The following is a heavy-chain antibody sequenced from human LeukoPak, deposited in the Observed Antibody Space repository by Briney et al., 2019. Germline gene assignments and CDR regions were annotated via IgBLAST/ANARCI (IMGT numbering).Heavy chain of an antibody. CDR3: AKRSFYYGSGSYSYYFDY. CDR1: GFTFSSYA. Sequence: GGSLRLSCAASGFTFSSYAMSWVRQAPGKGLEWVSAISGSGGSTYYADSVKGRFTISRDNSKNTLYLQMNSLRAEDTAVYYCAKRSFYYGSGSYSYYFDYWGQGTLVTVSS. D-gene: IGHD3-10*01. CDR2: ISGSGGST. V-gene: IGHV3-23*01. J-gene: IGHJ4*02.